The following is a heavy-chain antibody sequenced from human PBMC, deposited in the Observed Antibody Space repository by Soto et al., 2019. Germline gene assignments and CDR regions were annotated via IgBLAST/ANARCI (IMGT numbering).Heavy chain of an antibody. J-gene: IGHJ4*02. D-gene: IGHD2-21*02. CDR1: GFSFSNYA. V-gene: IGHV3-23*01. CDR3: AKRLTNGDEGQ. CDR2: ISAAGVST. Sequence: EVQLLESGGDFVQPGGSLRLSCAASGFSFSNYAMLWVRQAPGKGLESISAISAAGVSTYYADSVQGRFTISRDNSKNTLYLKMKSLRGEDTAIYYCAKRLTNGDEGQWGRGTLVTVSS.